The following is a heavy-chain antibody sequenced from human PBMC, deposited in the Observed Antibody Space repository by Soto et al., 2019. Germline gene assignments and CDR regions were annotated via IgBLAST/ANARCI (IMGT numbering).Heavy chain of an antibody. Sequence: ASVKVSCKASGYTFTGYYMHWVRQAPGQGLEWMGWINPNSGGTNYAQKLQGWVTMTRDTSISTAYMELSRLRSDDTAVYYCARDGLGATTHYYYGMDVWGQGTTVTVSS. CDR1: GYTFTGYY. D-gene: IGHD1-26*01. J-gene: IGHJ6*02. CDR2: INPNSGGT. CDR3: ARDGLGATTHYYYGMDV. V-gene: IGHV1-2*04.